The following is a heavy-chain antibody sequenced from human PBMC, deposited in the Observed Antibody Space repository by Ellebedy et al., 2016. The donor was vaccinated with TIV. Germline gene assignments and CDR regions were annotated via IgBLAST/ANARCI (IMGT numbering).Heavy chain of an antibody. CDR2: IHPDSGIA. CDR3: ARGPIQSSYYGMDG. CDR1: GYTLTDYY. J-gene: IGHJ6*02. V-gene: IGHV1-2*02. Sequence: AASVKVSCKASGYTLTDYYMYWVRQAPGQGLECMGWIHPDSGIATYVQNFQGRVTMTRDTSISTAHMELKRLRSDDTAVYFCARGPIQSSYYGMDGWGQGTSVTVSS. D-gene: IGHD4-11*01.